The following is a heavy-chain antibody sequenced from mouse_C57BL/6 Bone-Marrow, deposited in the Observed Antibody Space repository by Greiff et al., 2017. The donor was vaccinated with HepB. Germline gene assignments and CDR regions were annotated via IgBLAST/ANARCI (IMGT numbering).Heavy chain of an antibody. CDR2: IDPSDSET. V-gene: IGHV1-52*01. CDR3: ARGDYYGSFDY. CDR1: GYTFTSYW. D-gene: IGHD1-1*01. Sequence: QVQLQQPGAELVRPGSSVKLSCKASGYTFTSYWMHWVKQRPIQGLEWIGNIDPSDSETHYNQKFKDKDTLTVDKSSSTAYMQLSSLTSEDSAVYYCARGDYYGSFDYWGQGTTLTVSS. J-gene: IGHJ2*01.